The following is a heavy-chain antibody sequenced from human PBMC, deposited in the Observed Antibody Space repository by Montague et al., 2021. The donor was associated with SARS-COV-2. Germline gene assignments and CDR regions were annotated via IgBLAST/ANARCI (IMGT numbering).Heavy chain of an antibody. V-gene: IGHV3-23*01. D-gene: IGHD6-13*01. Sequence: SLRLSCAASEFTFSNYVMNWVRQAPGKGLEWVSAITDSGGSTFYADSVKGRFTISRDNSKNTVYLQMNTLRAEDTAIYYCAKTGGIIAADTWGQGTLVTVS. CDR3: AKTGGIIAADT. CDR1: EFTFSNYV. CDR2: ITDSGGST. J-gene: IGHJ4*02.